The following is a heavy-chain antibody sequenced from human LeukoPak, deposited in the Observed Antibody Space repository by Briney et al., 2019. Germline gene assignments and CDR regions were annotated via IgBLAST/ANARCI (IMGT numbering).Heavy chain of an antibody. Sequence: GGSLTLSCAASGFTFSSYAMHWVRQAPGKGLEWVAVISYDGSNKYYADSVKGRFTISRDNSKNTLYLQMNSLRAEDTAVYYCARDRGDDRTYYFDYWGQGTLVTVSS. V-gene: IGHV3-30-3*01. CDR3: ARDRGDDRTYYFDY. D-gene: IGHD3-10*01. CDR1: GFTFSSYA. CDR2: ISYDGSNK. J-gene: IGHJ4*02.